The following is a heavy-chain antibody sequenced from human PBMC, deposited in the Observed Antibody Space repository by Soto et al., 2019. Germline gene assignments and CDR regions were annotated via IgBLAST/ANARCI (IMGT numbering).Heavy chain of an antibody. V-gene: IGHV3-11*01. CDR1: GFSFSEYY. CDR2: ISNTSRTI. J-gene: IGHJ4*03. D-gene: IGHD4-17*01. CDR3: VRRDFGDYADSFHP. Sequence: QVQLLESGGSLVRPGGSLRLSCAASGFSFSEYYMTWIRQAPGKGLEWLSYISNTSRTIYYAESVKGRFTISRDNAANLLYLQMKSLRAEDTAVYYCVRRDFGDYADSFHPWGRGTLVTVSS.